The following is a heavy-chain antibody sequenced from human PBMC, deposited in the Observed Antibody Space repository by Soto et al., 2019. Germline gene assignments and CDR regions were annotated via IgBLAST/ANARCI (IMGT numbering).Heavy chain of an antibody. V-gene: IGHV1-8*01. D-gene: IGHD2-21*02. Sequence: QVQLVQSGAEVRQPGASVKVSCKTSGYTFTDLDINWVRQATGQGLEWMGWMHPTSGDTGYAQNFQGRVTMTRDISISTASMELNSLRYEDTAFYYCARGVTAGVDHWGQGTLVTVSS. CDR3: ARGVTAGVDH. CDR2: MHPTSGDT. CDR1: GYTFTDLD. J-gene: IGHJ4*02.